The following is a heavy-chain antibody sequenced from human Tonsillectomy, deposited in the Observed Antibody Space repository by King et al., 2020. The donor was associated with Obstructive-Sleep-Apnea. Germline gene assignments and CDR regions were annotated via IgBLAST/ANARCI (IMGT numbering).Heavy chain of an antibody. CDR2: ISYDGSNK. CDR1: GFTFSSYA. CDR3: ASDRAWYSSGWATDDDAFDI. J-gene: IGHJ3*02. Sequence: VQLVESGGGVVQPGRSLRLSCAASGFTFSSYAMHWVRQAPGKGQEWVAVISYDGSNKYYADSVKGRFTISRDTSKNTLYLQMNSLRAEDTAVYYCASDRAWYSSGWATDDDAFDIWGQGTMVTVSS. V-gene: IGHV3-30-3*01. D-gene: IGHD6-19*01.